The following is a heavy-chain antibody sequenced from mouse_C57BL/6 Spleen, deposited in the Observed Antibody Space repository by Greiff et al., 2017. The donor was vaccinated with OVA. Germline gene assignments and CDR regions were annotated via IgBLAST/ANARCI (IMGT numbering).Heavy chain of an antibody. CDR2: IYPGDGDT. V-gene: IGHV1-82*01. CDR1: GYAFSSSW. CDR3: ARNIAYYSNHYYAMDY. D-gene: IGHD2-5*01. J-gene: IGHJ4*01. Sequence: VQGVESGPELVKPGASVKISCKASGYAFSSSWMNWVKQRPGKGLEWIGRIYPGDGDTNYNGKFKGKATLTADKSSSTAYMQLSSLTSEDSAVYFCARNIAYYSNHYYAMDYWGQGTSVTVSS.